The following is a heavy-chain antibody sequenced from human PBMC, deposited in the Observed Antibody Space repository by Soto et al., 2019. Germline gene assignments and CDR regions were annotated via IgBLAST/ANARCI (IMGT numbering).Heavy chain of an antibody. CDR3: EVLSHWNY. D-gene: IGHD1-1*01. CDR2: INSDGSST. CDR1: GVTFSSYW. Sequence: EVQLVESGGGLVQPGGSLRPSCAASGVTFSSYWMHWVRQAPGKGLVLVSRINSDGSSTSYADSVKGRLTISRDNAKTTLNLHMNSLRAEDTAVYYCEVLSHWNYWGQGTLVTVSS. J-gene: IGHJ4*02. V-gene: IGHV3-74*01.